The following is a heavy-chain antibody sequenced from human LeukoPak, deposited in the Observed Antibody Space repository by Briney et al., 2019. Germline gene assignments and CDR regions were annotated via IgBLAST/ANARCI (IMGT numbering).Heavy chain of an antibody. D-gene: IGHD6-19*01. CDR3: ARDGWSSGYYYGMDV. CDR2: IYYSGST. V-gene: IGHV4-59*01. Sequence: PSETLSLTCTVSGGSISSYYWSWIRQPPGKGLEWIGYIYYSGSTNYNPSLKSRVTISVDTSKNQFSLKLSSVTAADTAVYYCARDGWSSGYYYGMDVWGQGTTVTVSS. CDR1: GGSISSYY. J-gene: IGHJ6*02.